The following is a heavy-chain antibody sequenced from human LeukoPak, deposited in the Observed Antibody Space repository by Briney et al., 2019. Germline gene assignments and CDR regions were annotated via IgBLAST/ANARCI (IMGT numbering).Heavy chain of an antibody. Sequence: ASVKVSCKASGYTFTGYYMHWVRQAPGQGLEWMGWINPNSGGTNYAQKFQGRVTMTRDTSISTAYMELSRLRSDDTAVCYCARGYSGSYRDAFDIWGQGTMVTVSS. J-gene: IGHJ3*02. V-gene: IGHV1-2*02. CDR2: INPNSGGT. CDR3: ARGYSGSYRDAFDI. D-gene: IGHD1-26*01. CDR1: GYTFTGYY.